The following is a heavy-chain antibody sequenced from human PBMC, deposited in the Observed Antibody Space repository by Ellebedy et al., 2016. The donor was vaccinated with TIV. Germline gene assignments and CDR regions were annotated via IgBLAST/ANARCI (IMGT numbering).Heavy chain of an antibody. CDR2: ISSGGST. D-gene: IGHD4-23*01. Sequence: PGGSLRLSCAASGFTVSSNYMSWVRQAPGRGLEWVSVISSGGSTYYADSVKGRFPLSRENSKNTLYLQMTSLRAEDTAVYYCARTHDDYGSNWALHYWGQGTLVTVSS. J-gene: IGHJ4*02. CDR1: GFTVSSNY. CDR3: ARTHDDYGSNWALHY. V-gene: IGHV3-66*01.